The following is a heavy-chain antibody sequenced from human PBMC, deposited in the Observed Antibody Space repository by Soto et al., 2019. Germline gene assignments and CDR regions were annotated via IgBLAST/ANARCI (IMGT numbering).Heavy chain of an antibody. Sequence: VQLQESGPGLVMPSQTLSLTCTVSSGSISRPNYYWSWIRQPPGGGLEWIGYDYYSGSAYYNPSLKSRATISIDTSRNQFSLQLNSVTAADTAVYYCARKVAMTTHFDSWGQGALVSVSS. D-gene: IGHD4-4*01. V-gene: IGHV4-30-4*01. CDR1: SGSISRPNYY. J-gene: IGHJ4*02. CDR3: ARKVAMTTHFDS. CDR2: DYYSGSA.